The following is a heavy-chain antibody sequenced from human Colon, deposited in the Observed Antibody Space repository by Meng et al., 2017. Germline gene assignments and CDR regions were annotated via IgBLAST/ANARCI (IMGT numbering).Heavy chain of an antibody. CDR3: ARGYYDSSGYGYWYFDL. Sequence: QRQESGPGLVKSSQPLSLTCTVSGGSISSGDYYWSWIRQPPGKGLEWIGYIYYSGSTYYNPSLKSRVTISVDTSKNQFSLKLSSVTAADTAVYYCARGYYDSSGYGYWYFDLWGRGTLVTVSS. J-gene: IGHJ2*01. V-gene: IGHV4-30-4*01. CDR1: GGSISSGDYY. CDR2: IYYSGST. D-gene: IGHD3-22*01.